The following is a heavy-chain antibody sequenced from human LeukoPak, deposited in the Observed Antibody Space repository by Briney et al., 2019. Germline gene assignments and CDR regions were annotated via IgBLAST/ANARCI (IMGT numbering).Heavy chain of an antibody. J-gene: IGHJ5*02. V-gene: IGHV4-39*01. CDR3: ARRRPLVRGVPGWFDP. CDR1: GGSISSSSYY. CDR2: IYYSGST. Sequence: SETLSLTCTVSGGSISSSSYYWGWIRQPPGEGLEWIGSIYYSGSTYYNPSLKSRVTISVDTSKNQFSLKLSSVTAADTAVYYCARRRPLVRGVPGWFDPWGQGTLVTVSS. D-gene: IGHD3-10*01.